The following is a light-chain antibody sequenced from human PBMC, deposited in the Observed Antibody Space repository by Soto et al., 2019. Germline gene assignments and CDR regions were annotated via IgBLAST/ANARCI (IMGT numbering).Light chain of an antibody. J-gene: IGKJ5*01. Sequence: VFTQSPGTLSFSSGERATLSCRAIQSVSNNYLAWYQQKPGQAPRLLIYGASSRATGIPDRFSGSASGTDFTLTISRLEPEDFAVYYCQYYGSSHSNTFGQGTRLEI. V-gene: IGKV3-20*01. CDR2: GAS. CDR3: QYYGSSHSNT. CDR1: QSVSNNY.